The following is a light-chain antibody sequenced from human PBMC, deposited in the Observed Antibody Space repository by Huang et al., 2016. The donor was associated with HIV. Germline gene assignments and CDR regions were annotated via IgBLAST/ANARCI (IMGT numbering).Light chain of an antibody. CDR3: MQGTHWPPS. CDR2: KVS. CDR1: QSLGYSDGHTY. V-gene: IGKV2-30*01. Sequence: DVMMTQSPLSLPVTLGQPASISCRSNQSLGYSDGHTYLNWFQQRPGQSPRRLIYKVSSRDSGVPDRFSGSGSGTDFTLTISRMEAEDVGIYYCMQGTHWPPSSGQGTKLEIK. J-gene: IGKJ2*03.